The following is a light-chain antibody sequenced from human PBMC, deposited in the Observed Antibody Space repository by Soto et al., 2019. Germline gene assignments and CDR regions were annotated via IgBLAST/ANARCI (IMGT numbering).Light chain of an antibody. CDR3: QQYNSFPWT. V-gene: IGKV1-5*03. Sequence: DIQMTQSPSTLSASVGDRVTITCRASQSINSWLAWYQQKPGKAPKLLIYKASNLESGVPSRFSGSGSGTDFTLTISSLQPDDFATYYCQQYNSFPWTFGQGTEVEIK. CDR2: KAS. J-gene: IGKJ1*01. CDR1: QSINSW.